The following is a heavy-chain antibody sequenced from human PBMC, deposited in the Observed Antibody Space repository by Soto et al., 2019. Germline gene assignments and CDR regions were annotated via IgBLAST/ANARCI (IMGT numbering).Heavy chain of an antibody. Sequence: PGGSLRLSCASSGFTSSSYGMHWVRRAPGKGLEWVAVIWYDGSNKYYAESVKGRFTISRDNSKNTLYLQMNRLRAEDTAVYYCAGIFLDDQGGSYYYGMDVWGQGTTVTVSS. D-gene: IGHD3-3*01. CDR2: IWYDGSNK. CDR3: AGIFLDDQGGSYYYGMDV. J-gene: IGHJ6*02. V-gene: IGHV3-33*01. CDR1: GFTSSSYG.